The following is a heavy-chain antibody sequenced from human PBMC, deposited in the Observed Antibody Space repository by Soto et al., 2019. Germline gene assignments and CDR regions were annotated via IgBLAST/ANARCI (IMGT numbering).Heavy chain of an antibody. CDR2: INARNGNT. CDR3: ARERLGYSYGYVDY. CDR1: GYTFTSYA. D-gene: IGHD5-18*01. J-gene: IGHJ4*02. Sequence: ASVQVSCKASGYTFTSYAMHWVRQAPGQRLEKMRWINARNGNTKNSQKFKGRVTITRDTSTSTVYMELSSLRSEETAVYYCARERLGYSYGYVDYWGQGTLVTVSS. V-gene: IGHV1-3*01.